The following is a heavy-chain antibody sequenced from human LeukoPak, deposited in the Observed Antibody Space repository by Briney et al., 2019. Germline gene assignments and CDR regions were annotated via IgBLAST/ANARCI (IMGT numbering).Heavy chain of an antibody. J-gene: IGHJ6*03. CDR1: GFTFSSYW. CDR3: AREPGGYDSGYYYMDV. Sequence: GGSLRLSCAASGFTFSSYWMSWVRQAPGKGLEWVANIKQDGSEKYYVDSVKGRFTISRDNAKNSLYLQMNSLRAEDTAVYYCAREPGGYDSGYYYMDVWGKGTTDTVSS. CDR2: IKQDGSEK. V-gene: IGHV3-7*01. D-gene: IGHD5-12*01.